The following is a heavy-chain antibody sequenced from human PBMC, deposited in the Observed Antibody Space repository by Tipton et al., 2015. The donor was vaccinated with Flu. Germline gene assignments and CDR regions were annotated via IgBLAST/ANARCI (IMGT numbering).Heavy chain of an antibody. CDR1: EFTFSSYD. D-gene: IGHD2-15*01. CDR2: LGDGGDGT. Sequence: SLRLSCAASEFTFSSYDMSWVRHAAGKGLEWVSSLGDGGDGTTDADSVKGRFTISRDNSKNTLYLQMNSLRDEETAVYYGARSRGGWSFVIWGQETMVTV. V-gene: IGHV3-23*01. J-gene: IGHJ3*02. CDR3: ARSRGGWSFVI.